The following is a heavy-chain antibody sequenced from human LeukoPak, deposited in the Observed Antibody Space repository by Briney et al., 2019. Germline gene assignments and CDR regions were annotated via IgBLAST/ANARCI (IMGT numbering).Heavy chain of an antibody. CDR1: GFTFSSYA. J-gene: IGHJ4*02. V-gene: IGHV3-30-3*01. D-gene: IGHD4-17*01. CDR2: ISYDGSNK. CDR3: ARDYGDYVLDY. Sequence: PGGSLRLSCAASGFTFSSYAMHWVRQAPGKGLEWVAVISYDGSNKYYADSVKGRFTISRDNSKNTLYLQMNSLRAEDTAAYYCARDYGDYVLDYWGQGTLVTVSS.